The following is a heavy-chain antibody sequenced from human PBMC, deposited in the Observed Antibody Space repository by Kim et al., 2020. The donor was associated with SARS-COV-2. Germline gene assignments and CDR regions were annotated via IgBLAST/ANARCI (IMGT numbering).Heavy chain of an antibody. CDR2: IWYDGSNK. CDR1: GLTFSSYG. Sequence: GGSLRLSCAASGLTFSSYGMHWVRQAPGKGLEWVTIIWYDGSNKYYADSVKGRFTVSRDNSKNRLYLQMNSLRVEDTAVYYCAKDGERELGIAGMDVWGRGTTVTVSS. CDR3: AKDGERELGIAGMDV. V-gene: IGHV3-33*06. J-gene: IGHJ6*02. D-gene: IGHD7-27*01.